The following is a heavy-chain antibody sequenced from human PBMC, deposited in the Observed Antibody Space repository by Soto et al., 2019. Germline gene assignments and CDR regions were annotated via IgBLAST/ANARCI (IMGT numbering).Heavy chain of an antibody. J-gene: IGHJ6*02. CDR3: ARYYYGSGSNYGMDV. V-gene: IGHV3-21*01. D-gene: IGHD3-10*01. Sequence: EVQLVESGGGLVKPGGSLRLSCAASGFTFSSYSMNWVRQAPGKGLEGVSSISSSSSYIYYADSVKGRFTISRDNAKNALYLQMNSLRAEDTAVYYCARYYYGSGSNYGMDVWGQGTTVTVSS. CDR1: GFTFSSYS. CDR2: ISSSSSYI.